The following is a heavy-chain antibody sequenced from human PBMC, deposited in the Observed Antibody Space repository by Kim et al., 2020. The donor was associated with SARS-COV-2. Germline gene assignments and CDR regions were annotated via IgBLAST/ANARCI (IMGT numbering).Heavy chain of an antibody. CDR3: SKRKSSGFYY. Sequence: SETLSLTCAIDGASLSGDFWSWIRQPAGKGLEWIGDIKHSGTTNYNPALKSRVAFSTDTSKNQLSLTLKSVTAADTAIYYCSKRKSSGFYYWGQGTLVTVSS. CDR1: GASLSGDF. D-gene: IGHD3-22*01. J-gene: IGHJ4*02. V-gene: IGHV4-34*01. CDR2: IKHSGTT.